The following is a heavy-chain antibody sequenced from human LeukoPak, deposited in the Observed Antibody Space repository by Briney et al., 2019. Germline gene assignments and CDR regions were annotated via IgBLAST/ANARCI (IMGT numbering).Heavy chain of an antibody. CDR1: GFTFSNYW. Sequence: GGSLRLSCVASGFTFSNYWMSWVRQAPGKGLEWVANIKQDGSEKYYVDSVKGRFTISRDNAKNSLYLQMNSLRAEDTAVYYCARDGYNWNDVNAFDIWGQGTMVTVSS. CDR3: ARDGYNWNDVNAFDI. J-gene: IGHJ3*02. V-gene: IGHV3-7*01. CDR2: IKQDGSEK. D-gene: IGHD1-1*01.